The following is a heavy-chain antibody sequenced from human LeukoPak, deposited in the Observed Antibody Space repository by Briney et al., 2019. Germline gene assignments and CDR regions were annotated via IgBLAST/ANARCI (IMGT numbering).Heavy chain of an antibody. CDR1: GYTFTGYY. Sequence: ASVKVSCKASGYTFTGYYMHWVRQATGQGLEWMGWINPNSGGTNYAQKFQGWVTMTRDTSISTAYMELSRLRSDDTAVYYCARAPGDDSSGYPYYYYYGMDVWGQGTTVTVSS. J-gene: IGHJ6*02. CDR3: ARAPGDDSSGYPYYYYYGMDV. D-gene: IGHD3-22*01. CDR2: INPNSGGT. V-gene: IGHV1-2*04.